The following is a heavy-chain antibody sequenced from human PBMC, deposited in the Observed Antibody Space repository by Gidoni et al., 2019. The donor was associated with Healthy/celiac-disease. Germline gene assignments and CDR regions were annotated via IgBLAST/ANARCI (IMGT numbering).Heavy chain of an antibody. V-gene: IGHV4-34*01. D-gene: IGHD3-3*01. CDR2: INHSGST. CDR3: ARVPRITIFGVVIMGFDY. J-gene: IGHJ4*02. Sequence: GLEWIGEINHSGSTNYNPSLKSRVTISVDTSKNQFSLKLSSVTAADTAVYYCARVPRITIFGVVIMGFDYWGQRTLVTVSS.